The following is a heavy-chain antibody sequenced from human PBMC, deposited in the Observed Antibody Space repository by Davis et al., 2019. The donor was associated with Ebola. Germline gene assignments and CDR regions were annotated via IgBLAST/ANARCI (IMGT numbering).Heavy chain of an antibody. CDR2: TFHSGST. CDR1: GGSISSYY. V-gene: IGHV4-59*08. J-gene: IGHJ3*02. Sequence: GSLRLSCTVSGGSISSYYWSWIRQPPGKGLEWIGSTFHSGSTNYNPSLKSRVTISVDTSKNQLSLKLSSLTAADTAVYYCATIEDTDMVGAFDIWGQGTMVTVSS. D-gene: IGHD5-18*01. CDR3: ATIEDTDMVGAFDI.